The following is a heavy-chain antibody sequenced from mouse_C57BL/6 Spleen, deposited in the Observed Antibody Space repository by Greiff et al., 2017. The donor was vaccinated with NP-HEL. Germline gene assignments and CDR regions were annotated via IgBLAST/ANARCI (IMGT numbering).Heavy chain of an antibody. V-gene: IGHV12-3*01. J-gene: IGHJ4*01. Sequence: VKLMESGPGLVKPSQSLFLTCSITGFPITSGYYWIWIRQSPGKPLEWMGYITHSGETFYNPSLQSPISITRETSKNQFFLQLNSVTTEDTAMYECAGGYGSSPYYYAMDYWGQGTSVTVSS. CDR2: ITHSGET. CDR3: AGGYGSSPYYYAMDY. CDR1: GFPITSGYY. D-gene: IGHD1-1*01.